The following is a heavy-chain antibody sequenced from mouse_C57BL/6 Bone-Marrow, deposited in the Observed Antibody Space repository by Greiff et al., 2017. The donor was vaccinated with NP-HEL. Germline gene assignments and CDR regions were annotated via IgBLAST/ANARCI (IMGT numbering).Heavy chain of an antibody. D-gene: IGHD1-1*01. CDR1: GYTFTSYW. V-gene: IGHV1-64*01. CDR3: ARGQITTVVATDDY. CDR2: IHPNSGST. Sequence: QVQLQQPGAELVKPGASVKLSCKASGYTFTSYWMHWVKQRPGQGLEWIGMIHPNSGSTNYNEKFKSKATLTVDKSSSTAYMQLSRLTSEDSAVYYCARGQITTVVATDDYWGQGTTLTVSS. J-gene: IGHJ2*01.